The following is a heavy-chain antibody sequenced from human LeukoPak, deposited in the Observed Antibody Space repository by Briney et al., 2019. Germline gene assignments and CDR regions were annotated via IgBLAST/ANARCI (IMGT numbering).Heavy chain of an antibody. J-gene: IGHJ4*02. Sequence: GGSLRLSCAASGFTFSSYGMHWVRQAPGKGLEWVAVISYDGSNKYYADSVKGRFTISRDNSKNTLYLQMNSLRAEDTAVYYCAKDPGYSYAPFDYWGQGTLVTVST. D-gene: IGHD5-18*01. CDR1: GFTFSSYG. CDR3: AKDPGYSYAPFDY. CDR2: ISYDGSNK. V-gene: IGHV3-30*18.